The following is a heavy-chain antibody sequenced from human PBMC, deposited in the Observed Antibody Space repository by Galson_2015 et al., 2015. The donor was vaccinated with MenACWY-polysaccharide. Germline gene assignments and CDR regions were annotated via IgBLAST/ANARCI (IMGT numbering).Heavy chain of an antibody. CDR2: ISYSGST. V-gene: IGHV4-38-2*01. D-gene: IGHD6-6*01. CDR1: DYSISSGYY. CDR3: VRLLGAARPRSDY. Sequence: SETLSLTCAVSDYSISSGYYWGWIRQPPGKGLEWIGSISYSGSTYQNPSLKSRVTISLDTSKNQFSLKLSSVTAADTAVYYCVRLLGAARPRSDYWGQGILVTVSS. J-gene: IGHJ4*02.